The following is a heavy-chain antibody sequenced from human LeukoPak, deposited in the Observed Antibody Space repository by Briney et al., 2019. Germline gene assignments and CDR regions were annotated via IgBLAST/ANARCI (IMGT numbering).Heavy chain of an antibody. CDR1: GGSFSGYY. V-gene: IGHV4-34*01. Sequence: SETLSLTCAVYGGSFSGYYWSWIRQPPGKGLEWIGEINHSGSTNYNPSLKSRVTMSVDTSKNQFSLKLSSVTAADTAVYYCAREKEVGTFDYWGQGTLVTVSS. CDR2: INHSGST. D-gene: IGHD4-23*01. CDR3: AREKEVGTFDY. J-gene: IGHJ4*02.